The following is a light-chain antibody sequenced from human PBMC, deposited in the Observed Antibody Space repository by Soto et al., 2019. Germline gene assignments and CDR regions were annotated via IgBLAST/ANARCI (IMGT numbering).Light chain of an antibody. CDR1: QSLLDTDDGSTD. Sequence: EIVLTQTPLSLPVTPGEPASISCRSSQSLLDTDDGSTDLDCDLQRPGRSPQLLIYALSSRAPGVPDRFSGSESDTDFTLRISRVETEDVGVYYCMQHTDFPITFGQGTRLDIK. CDR2: ALS. CDR3: MQHTDFPIT. V-gene: IGKV2-40*01. J-gene: IGKJ5*01.